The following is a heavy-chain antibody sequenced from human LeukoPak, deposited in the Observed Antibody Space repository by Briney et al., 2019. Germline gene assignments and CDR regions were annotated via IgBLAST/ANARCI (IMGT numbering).Heavy chain of an antibody. CDR1: GFTFSSYW. J-gene: IGHJ4*02. Sequence: GGSLRLSCAASGFTFSSYWMHWVRQAPGKGLVWVSRINTDGSSTSYADSVKGRFTISRDNAKNTLYLRMNSLRAEDTAVYYCARAGDSNRYYFDYWGQGTLVTVSS. CDR2: INTDGSST. D-gene: IGHD6-13*01. V-gene: IGHV3-74*01. CDR3: ARAGDSNRYYFDY.